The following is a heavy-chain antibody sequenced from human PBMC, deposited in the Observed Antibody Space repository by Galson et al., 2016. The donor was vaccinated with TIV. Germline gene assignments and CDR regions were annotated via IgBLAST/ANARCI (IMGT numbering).Heavy chain of an antibody. CDR2: IKQDGSEK. CDR3: ARGRGGEYFDY. Sequence: SLRLSCAASEFAFANFWMTWVRQAPGKGLEWVANIKQDGSEKCYVDSVKGRFTISRDNAKNSVYLQMDSLRADDTAVYYCARGRGGEYFDYWGQGTLVSVSS. D-gene: IGHD3-16*01. V-gene: IGHV3-7*03. J-gene: IGHJ4*02. CDR1: EFAFANFW.